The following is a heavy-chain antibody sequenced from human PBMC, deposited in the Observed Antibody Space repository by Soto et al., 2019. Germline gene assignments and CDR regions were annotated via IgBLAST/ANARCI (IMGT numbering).Heavy chain of an antibody. J-gene: IGHJ3*02. CDR2: VSGSGDST. V-gene: IGHV3-23*01. Sequence: EVQLLESGGGLVQPGGSLRLSCAASGFTFSAYVMSWVRQAPGKGLEWVSGVSGSGDSTYYADSVKGRFTISRDNSKNTLYLQMNGLRAEDTAVYYCAKDPVNDFWSGYIPFDIWGQGTMVTVSS. CDR1: GFTFSAYV. D-gene: IGHD3-3*01. CDR3: AKDPVNDFWSGYIPFDI.